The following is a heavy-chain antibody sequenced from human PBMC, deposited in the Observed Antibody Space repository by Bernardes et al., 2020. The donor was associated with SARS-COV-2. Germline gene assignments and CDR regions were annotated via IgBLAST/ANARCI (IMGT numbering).Heavy chain of an antibody. CDR2: INSDGSNT. V-gene: IGHV3-74*01. Sequence: RYRRRSCATSGFTLSSYWMHWVRQAPGKGLMWVARINSDGSNTRYADSVMGRFTISRDNAKNTLFLQMNSLRVEDTATYYCEVNYYYGMDVWGQGTTVTVSS. D-gene: IGHD3-10*01. CDR1: GFTLSSYW. CDR3: EVNYYYGMDV. J-gene: IGHJ6*02.